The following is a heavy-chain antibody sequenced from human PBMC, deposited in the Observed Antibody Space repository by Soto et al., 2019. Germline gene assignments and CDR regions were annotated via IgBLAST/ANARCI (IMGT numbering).Heavy chain of an antibody. V-gene: IGHV3-64D*06. CDR1: GFTFSRSA. CDR2: INTNGNIT. Sequence: GGSRRLSCSASGFTFSRSAMHWVRQAPGKGLEFVSAINTNGNITYYADSVKGRFTISRDNSKNTLYLQMSSLRADDTAVYFCVKGVSYAFDIWGQGTMVTVSS. J-gene: IGHJ3*02. D-gene: IGHD3-16*01. CDR3: VKGVSYAFDI.